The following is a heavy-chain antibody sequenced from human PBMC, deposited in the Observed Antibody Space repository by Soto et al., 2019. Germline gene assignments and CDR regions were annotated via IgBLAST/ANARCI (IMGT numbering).Heavy chain of an antibody. D-gene: IGHD3-16*02. V-gene: IGHV1-8*01. CDR2: MNPNSGNT. CDR3: ARERSSSKRFDP. Sequence: QVQLVQSGAEVKKPGASVKVSCKASGYTFTSYDINRVRQATGQGLEWMGWMNPNSGNTGYAQKFQGRVTMTTNTSISTAYMELSSLRSEDTAVYYCARERSSSKRFDPWGQGTLVTVSS. CDR1: GYTFTSYD. J-gene: IGHJ5*02.